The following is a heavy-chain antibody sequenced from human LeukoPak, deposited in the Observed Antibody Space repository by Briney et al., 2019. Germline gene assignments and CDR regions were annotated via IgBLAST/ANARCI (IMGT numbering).Heavy chain of an antibody. CDR2: IYYTGST. D-gene: IGHD4-17*01. Sequence: SETLSLTCTVSSGSVNSGSYYWNWIRQPPGKGLEWIGYIYYTGSTNYNPSLRSRVTISLDTSKNQFSLRVNSVTAADTAVYYCARRTTVTPNWFDPWGQGTLVTVSS. J-gene: IGHJ5*02. CDR1: SGSVNSGSYY. V-gene: IGHV4-61*01. CDR3: ARRTTVTPNWFDP.